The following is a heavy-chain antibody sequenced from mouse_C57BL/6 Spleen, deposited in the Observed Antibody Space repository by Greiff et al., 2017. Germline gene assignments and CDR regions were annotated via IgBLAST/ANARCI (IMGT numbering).Heavy chain of an antibody. D-gene: IGHD2-4*01. CDR2: IDPSDSYT. CDR1: GYTFTSYW. J-gene: IGHJ3*01. V-gene: IGHV1-69*01. CDR3: ARGKYYDYAWFAY. Sequence: QVQLQQPGAELVMPGASVKLSCKASGYTFTSYWMHWVKQRPGQGLEWIGEIDPSDSYTNYKQKFKGKSTLTVAKSSSTAYMQLSSRTSEDSAVYYCARGKYYDYAWFAYWGQGTLVTVSA.